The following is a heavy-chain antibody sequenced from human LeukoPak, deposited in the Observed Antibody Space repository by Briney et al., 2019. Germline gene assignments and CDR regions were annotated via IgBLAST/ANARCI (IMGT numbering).Heavy chain of an antibody. J-gene: IGHJ4*02. CDR2: ISVDGKNE. CDR3: TTGRYPTQPPDY. V-gene: IGHV3-30*04. D-gene: IGHD1-14*01. CDR1: ASTFSTYV. Sequence: LPGGSLRLSCAASASTFSTYVMHWVRQAPGRGLEWVAGISVDGKNEHYPDSVRGRFTISRDNSNNTLYLQMNSLKTEDTAVYYCTTGRYPTQPPDYWGQGTLVTVSS.